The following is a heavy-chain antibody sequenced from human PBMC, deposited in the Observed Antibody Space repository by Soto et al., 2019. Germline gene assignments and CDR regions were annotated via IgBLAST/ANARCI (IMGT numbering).Heavy chain of an antibody. Sequence: PGESLKISCKASGYSFTNYWIGWVRQRPGKGLEWMGIIYPDDSDTRYSPSFQGQVTISADKSINTAYLRWSSLKASDTAIYYCARRNFYDTSNWFDPWGQGTLVTV. D-gene: IGHD3-22*01. V-gene: IGHV5-51*01. CDR3: ARRNFYDTSNWFDP. CDR1: GYSFTNYW. J-gene: IGHJ5*01. CDR2: IYPDDSDT.